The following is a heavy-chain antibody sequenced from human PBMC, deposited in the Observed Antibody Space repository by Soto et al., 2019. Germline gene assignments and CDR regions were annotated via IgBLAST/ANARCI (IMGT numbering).Heavy chain of an antibody. J-gene: IGHJ4*02. CDR2: IYYSGST. CDR3: ARRYGYSFDY. V-gene: IGHV4-30-2*01. D-gene: IGHD1-1*01. Sequence: PSETLSLTCAVSGGSISSGGYSWSWIRQPPGKGLEWIGYIYYSGSTYYNPSLKSRVTILVDTSKNQFSLKLSSVTAADTAVYYCARRYGYSFDYWGQGTLVTVSS. CDR1: GGSISSGGYS.